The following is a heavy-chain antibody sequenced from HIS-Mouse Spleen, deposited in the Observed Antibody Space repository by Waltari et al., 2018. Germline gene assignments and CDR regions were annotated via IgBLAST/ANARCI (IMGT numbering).Heavy chain of an antibody. CDR3: ARVSSGGSDFDY. D-gene: IGHD3-16*01. J-gene: IGHJ4*02. CDR1: GYTFTGYY. Sequence: QVQLLQSGAEVQKPGASLKVSCQASGYTFTGYYMHWVRQAPGQGLEWMGWINPNSGGTNYAQKFQGRVTMTRDTSISTAYMELSRLRSDDTAVYYCARVSSGGSDFDYWGQGTLVTVSS. CDR2: INPNSGGT. V-gene: IGHV1-2*02.